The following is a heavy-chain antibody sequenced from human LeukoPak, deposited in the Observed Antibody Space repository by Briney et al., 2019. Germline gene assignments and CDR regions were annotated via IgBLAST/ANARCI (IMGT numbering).Heavy chain of an antibody. CDR3: AKAAQDGSSWYFDY. V-gene: IGHV1-2*02. CDR1: GYTFTGYY. J-gene: IGHJ4*02. D-gene: IGHD6-13*01. Sequence: GASVKVSCKASGYTFTGYYMHWVRQAPGQGLEWMGWINPNSGGTNYAQKFQGRVTITADESTSTAYMELSSLRSEDTAVYYCAKAAQDGSSWYFDYWGQGTLVTVSS. CDR2: INPNSGGT.